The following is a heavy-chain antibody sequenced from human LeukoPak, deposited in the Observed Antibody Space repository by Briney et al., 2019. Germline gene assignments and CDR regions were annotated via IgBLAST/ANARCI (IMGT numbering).Heavy chain of an antibody. V-gene: IGHV3-23*01. Sequence: GGSLRLSCAASGFTFGSYDMSWVRQAPGKGLEWVSAISGSGGSTYYADSVKGRFTISRDNSKNTPYLQMNSLRAEDTAVYYCAKFPTYYYDSSGYSYFDYWGQGTLVTVSS. J-gene: IGHJ4*02. CDR3: AKFPTYYYDSSGYSYFDY. CDR2: ISGSGGST. CDR1: GFTFGSYD. D-gene: IGHD3-22*01.